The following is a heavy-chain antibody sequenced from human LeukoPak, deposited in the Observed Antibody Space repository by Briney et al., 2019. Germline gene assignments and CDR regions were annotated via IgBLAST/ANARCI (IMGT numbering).Heavy chain of an antibody. CDR3: ARSSVWYSYYFDS. Sequence: PSETLSVTRTVSGGSICSSSDYWGWIRQPPGRGLEWIGSIYYSGSSYYNPSLRSRVTMSVDTSKNQFSLKLSSVTAADTAVYYCARSSVWYSYYFDSWGERSLVTVST. V-gene: IGHV4-39*01. CDR1: GGSICSSSDY. D-gene: IGHD6-19*01. J-gene: IGHJ4*02. CDR2: IYYSGSS.